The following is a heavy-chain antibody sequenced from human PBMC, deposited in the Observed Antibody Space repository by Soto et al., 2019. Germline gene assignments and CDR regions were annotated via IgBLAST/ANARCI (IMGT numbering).Heavy chain of an antibody. Sequence: QVQLVESGGGVVQPGRSLRLSCAASGFTFSSYAMHWVRQAPGKGLEWVAVISYDGSNKYYADSVKGRFTISRDNSKNTLYLQMNSLRAEDTAVYYCTKDYGDYEYWGQGTLVTVSS. V-gene: IGHV3-30-3*02. D-gene: IGHD4-17*01. CDR3: TKDYGDYEY. CDR1: GFTFSSYA. J-gene: IGHJ4*02. CDR2: ISYDGSNK.